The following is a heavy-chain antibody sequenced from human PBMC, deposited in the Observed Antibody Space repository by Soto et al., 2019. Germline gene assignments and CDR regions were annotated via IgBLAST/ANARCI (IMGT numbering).Heavy chain of an antibody. J-gene: IGHJ4*02. CDR1: GFTFSSYA. V-gene: IGHV3-23*01. Sequence: GGSLRLSCAASGFTFSSYAMSWVRQAPGKGLEWVSAISGSGGSTYYADSVKGRFTISRDNSKNTLYLQMNSLRAEDTAVYYCAKERVMAVAGTGAFDYWGQGTLVTVSS. CDR3: AKERVMAVAGTGAFDY. D-gene: IGHD6-19*01. CDR2: ISGSGGST.